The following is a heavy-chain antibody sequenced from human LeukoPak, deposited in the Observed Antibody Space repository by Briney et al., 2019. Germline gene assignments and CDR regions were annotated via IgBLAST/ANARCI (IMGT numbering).Heavy chain of an antibody. CDR2: IWFDGSNK. D-gene: IGHD3-10*01. Sequence: PGRSLRLSCAASGFTFSSYGMHWVRQAPGKGLEWVAVIWFDGSNKYYADSVKGRFTISRDNSKNTLYLQMNSLRAEDTAVYYCAKRYDSGTFDYWGQGTLVTVSS. CDR1: GFTFSSYG. CDR3: AKRYDSGTFDY. J-gene: IGHJ4*02. V-gene: IGHV3-33*06.